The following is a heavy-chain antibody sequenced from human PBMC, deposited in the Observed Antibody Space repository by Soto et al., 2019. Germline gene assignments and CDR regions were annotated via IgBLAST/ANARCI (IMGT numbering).Heavy chain of an antibody. CDR2: IKNEKDGGTT. CDR3: ATEPGDYEDF. CDR1: GLTFTNAW. J-gene: IGHJ4*02. Sequence: PGGSLRLSCAASGLTFTNAWMSWFRQGLGEGLEWIARIKNEKDGGTTDYAAPVKGRFMIFRDDSRNTLYLQMNNLIIEDTAMYYCATEPGDYEDFWGQGNQVTVSS. V-gene: IGHV3-15*01. D-gene: IGHD4-17*01.